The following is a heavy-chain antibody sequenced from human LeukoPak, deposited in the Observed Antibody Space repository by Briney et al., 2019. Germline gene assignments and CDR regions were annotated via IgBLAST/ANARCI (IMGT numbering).Heavy chain of an antibody. V-gene: IGHV3-66*01. J-gene: IGHJ4*02. CDR2: IYSGRST. Sequence: GGSLRLSCAASGFTVSSNYMSWVRQAPGKGLEWVSVIYSGRSTYYADSVKGRFTISRDNAKNSLYLQMNSLRAEDTAVYYCARDLFTVTHGRCYWGQGTLVTVSS. CDR3: ARDLFTVTHGRCY. CDR1: GFTVSSNY. D-gene: IGHD4-11*01.